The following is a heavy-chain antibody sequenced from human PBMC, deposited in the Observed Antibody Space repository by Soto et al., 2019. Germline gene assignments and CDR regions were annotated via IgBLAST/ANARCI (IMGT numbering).Heavy chain of an antibody. CDR2: LYSGTT. CDR3: AVFFLLYADHQDLHAFPTRRSSDL. CDR1: AYSMSNCYY. Sequence: VSAYSMSNCYYCAWSRQPPGKGLEWIGSLYSGTTYYNPSLKSRIFISGDMSKSHFSLNLNSVTATDTATYYCAVFFLLYADHQDLHAFPTRRSSDL. J-gene: IGHJ2*01. V-gene: IGHV4-38-2*01. D-gene: IGHD3-3*01.